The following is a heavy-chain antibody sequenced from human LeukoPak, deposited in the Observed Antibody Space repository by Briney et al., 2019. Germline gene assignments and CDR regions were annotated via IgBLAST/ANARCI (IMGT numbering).Heavy chain of an antibody. CDR3: ARPYTVPARGTFDI. D-gene: IGHD4-17*01. J-gene: IGHJ3*02. Sequence: PSETLSLTCTVSGGSIIYNYWSWIRQPPGRGLEWIGYIYDSGSTNYNPSLKSRVTISLDTSKNQFSLKLNSVTTADTAVYYCARPYTVPARGTFDIWGQGTMVTVAS. CDR2: IYDSGST. V-gene: IGHV4-59*01. CDR1: GGSIIYNY.